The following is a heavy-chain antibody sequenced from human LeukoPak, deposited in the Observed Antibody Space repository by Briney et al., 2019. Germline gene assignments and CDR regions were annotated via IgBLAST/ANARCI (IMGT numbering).Heavy chain of an antibody. J-gene: IGHJ4*02. D-gene: IGHD6-19*01. Sequence: PGGSLRLSCAASGFTFSSYSMNWVRQAPGKGLEWVSYISNRSSPIYYADSVKGRFTISRDNAKNSLYLQMNSLRAEDTAVYYCARDIGIAVASYFDHWGQGTLVTVSS. CDR3: ARDIGIAVASYFDH. V-gene: IGHV3-48*01. CDR2: ISNRSSPI. CDR1: GFTFSSYS.